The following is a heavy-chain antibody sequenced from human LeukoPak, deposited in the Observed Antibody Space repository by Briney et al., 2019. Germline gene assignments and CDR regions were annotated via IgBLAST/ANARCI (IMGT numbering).Heavy chain of an antibody. D-gene: IGHD1-26*01. J-gene: IGHJ4*02. CDR1: GFTFSSYA. CDR2: ISGSGGST. CDR3: AKDRISSGSGSSYDH. V-gene: IGHV3-23*01. Sequence: GGSLRLSCAASGFTFSSYAMSWVRQAPGKGLEWVSAISGSGGSTYYADSVKGRFTISRDNSKNTLYLQMNSLRAEDTAVYYCAKDRISSGSGSSYDHWGQGTLVTVSS.